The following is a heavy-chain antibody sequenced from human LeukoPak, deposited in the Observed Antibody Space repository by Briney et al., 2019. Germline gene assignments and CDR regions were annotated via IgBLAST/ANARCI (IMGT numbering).Heavy chain of an antibody. CDR1: GGSSSGYY. J-gene: IGHJ4*02. CDR2: INHSGST. Sequence: KPSETLSLTCAVYGGSSSGYYWSWIRQPPGKGLEWIGEINHSGSTNYNPSLKSRVTISVDTSKNQFSLKLSSVTAADTAVYYCARGGRYRRFDYWGQGTLVTVSS. CDR3: ARGGRYRRFDY. V-gene: IGHV4-34*01. D-gene: IGHD4-11*01.